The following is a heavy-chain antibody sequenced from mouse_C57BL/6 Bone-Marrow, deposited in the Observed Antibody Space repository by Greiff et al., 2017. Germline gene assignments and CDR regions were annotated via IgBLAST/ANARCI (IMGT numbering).Heavy chain of an antibody. Sequence: EVQGVESGGDLVKPGGSLKLSCAASGFTFSSYGMSWVRQTPDKRLEWVATISSGGSYTYYPDSVKGRFTLSRDNAKNTLYLQMSSLKSEVTAMYYWAIYGSMWFAYWGQGTPVTVSA. D-gene: IGHD1-1*01. CDR1: GFTFSSYG. J-gene: IGHJ3*01. CDR2: ISSGGSYT. V-gene: IGHV5-6*01. CDR3: AIYGSMWFAY.